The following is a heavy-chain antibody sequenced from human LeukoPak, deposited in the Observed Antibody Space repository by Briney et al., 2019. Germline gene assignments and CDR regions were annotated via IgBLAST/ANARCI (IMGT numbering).Heavy chain of an antibody. D-gene: IGHD4-17*01. Sequence: GGSLRLSCAASGFTFSSYSMNWVHQAPGKGLEWVSYISSSSSTIYYADSVKGRFTISRDNAKNSLYLQMNSLRDEDTAVYYCASIGYGDYGWFDPWGQGTLVTVSS. CDR3: ASIGYGDYGWFDP. CDR2: ISSSSSTI. J-gene: IGHJ5*02. V-gene: IGHV3-48*02. CDR1: GFTFSSYS.